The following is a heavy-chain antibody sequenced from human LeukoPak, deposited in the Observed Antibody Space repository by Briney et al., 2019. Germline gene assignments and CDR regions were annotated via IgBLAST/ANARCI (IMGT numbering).Heavy chain of an antibody. CDR1: GYSISSGYY. D-gene: IGHD2-2*01. CDR3: ARDKKEEVPAAAGWFDP. J-gene: IGHJ5*02. Sequence: PSETLSLTCAVSGYSISSGYYWGWIRQPPGKGLEWIGSIYHSGSTYYNPSLKSRVTISVDTSENQFSLKLSSVTAADTAVYYCARDKKEEVPAAAGWFDPWGQGTLVTVSS. V-gene: IGHV4-38-2*02. CDR2: IYHSGST.